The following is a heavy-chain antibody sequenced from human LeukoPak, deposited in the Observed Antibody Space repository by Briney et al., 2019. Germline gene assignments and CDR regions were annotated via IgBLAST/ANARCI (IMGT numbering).Heavy chain of an antibody. CDR1: GGSISSDSYY. D-gene: IGHD3-22*01. Sequence: PSETLSLTCTVSGGSISSDSYYWTWIRQPAGKGLEWIGRIYTSGSTNYNPSLKSRVTISVDTSKNQFSLKLSSVTAADTAVYYCARDPYYDSSGYYPLGVWGQGTLVTVSS. CDR3: ARDPYYDSSGYYPLGV. J-gene: IGHJ1*01. CDR2: IYTSGST. V-gene: IGHV4-61*02.